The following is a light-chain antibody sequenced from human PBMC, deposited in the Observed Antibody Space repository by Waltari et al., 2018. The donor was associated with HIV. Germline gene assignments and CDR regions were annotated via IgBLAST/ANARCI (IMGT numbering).Light chain of an antibody. CDR1: IAFTFVTYR. Sequence: VLTPPASLSASHAVSVTLTCTLRIAFTFVTYRLSWYQHHTGSPSQYRLRSQSDSYKQECSGAPSRVSGSSAVSANAGILLISGVQPDDEADYYCMIWYSGGWVFGGGTKLTV. J-gene: IGLJ3*02. CDR3: MIWYSGGWV. CDR2: SQSDSYK. V-gene: IGLV5-45*01.